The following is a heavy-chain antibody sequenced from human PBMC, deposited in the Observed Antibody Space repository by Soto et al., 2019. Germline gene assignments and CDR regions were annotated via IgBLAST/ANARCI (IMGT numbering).Heavy chain of an antibody. CDR2: INPNSGGT. D-gene: IGHD6-19*01. CDR3: ARFEPGGIAVAGTGFDY. J-gene: IGHJ4*02. V-gene: IGHV1-2*02. CDR1: GYTFTGYY. Sequence: GASVKVSCKASGYTFTGYYMHWVRQAPGQGLEWMGWINPNSGGTNYAQKLQGRVTMTTDTSTSTAYMELRSLRSDDTALYYCARFEPGGIAVAGTGFDYWGQGTLVTVSS.